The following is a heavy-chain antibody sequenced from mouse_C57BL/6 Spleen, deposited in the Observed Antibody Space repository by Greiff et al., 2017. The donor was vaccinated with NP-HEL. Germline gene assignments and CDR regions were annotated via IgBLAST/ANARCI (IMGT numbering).Heavy chain of an antibody. V-gene: IGHV5-17*01. CDR1: GFTFSDYG. D-gene: IGHD2-1*01. CDR3: ARGYYGNAWFAY. J-gene: IGHJ3*01. CDR2: ISRGSSTI. Sequence: EVQVVESGGGLVKPGGSLKLSCAASGFTFSDYGMHWVRQAPEKGLEWVAYISRGSSTIYYADTVKGRFTISRDNAKNTLYLQMTRLRSEDTAMYYCARGYYGNAWFAYWGQGTLVTVSA.